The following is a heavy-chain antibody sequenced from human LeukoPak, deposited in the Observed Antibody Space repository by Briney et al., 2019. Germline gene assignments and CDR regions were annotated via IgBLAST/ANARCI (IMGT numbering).Heavy chain of an antibody. V-gene: IGHV1-46*01. Sequence: ASVKVSCKASGYTFTSYYMHWVRQAPGQGLEWMGIINPSGGSTSYAQRFQGRVTMTRDTSTSTVYMELSSLRSEDTAAYYCARGIAADYFDYWGQGTLVTVSS. J-gene: IGHJ4*02. CDR1: GYTFTSYY. CDR3: ARGIAADYFDY. D-gene: IGHD6-6*01. CDR2: INPSGGST.